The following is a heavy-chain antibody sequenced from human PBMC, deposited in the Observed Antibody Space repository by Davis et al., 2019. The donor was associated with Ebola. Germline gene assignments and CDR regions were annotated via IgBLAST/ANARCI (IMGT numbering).Heavy chain of an antibody. CDR3: ARIHAYCGGDCYPFDY. Sequence: MPLETLSLTCTVSGGSVSSGSYYWSWIRQPPGKGLEWIGYIYYSGSTNYNPSLKSRVTISVDTSKNQFSLKLSSVTAADTAVYYCARIHAYCGGDCYPFDYWGQGTLVTVSS. V-gene: IGHV4-61*01. CDR1: GGSVSSGSYY. J-gene: IGHJ4*02. CDR2: IYYSGST. D-gene: IGHD2-21*02.